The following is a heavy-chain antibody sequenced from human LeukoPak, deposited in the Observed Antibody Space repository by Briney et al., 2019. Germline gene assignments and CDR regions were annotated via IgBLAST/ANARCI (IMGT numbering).Heavy chain of an antibody. D-gene: IGHD3-9*01. CDR1: GYTFTVYY. Sequence: ASVTVSCTASGYTFTVYYMHWVRQAPGQGLGWMGWINPNSGGTNYAQKFQGRVTMTRDTSISTAYMELSRLRSDDTAVYYCARGDILTGHDYWGQGTLVTVSS. CDR2: INPNSGGT. V-gene: IGHV1-2*02. J-gene: IGHJ4*02. CDR3: ARGDILTGHDY.